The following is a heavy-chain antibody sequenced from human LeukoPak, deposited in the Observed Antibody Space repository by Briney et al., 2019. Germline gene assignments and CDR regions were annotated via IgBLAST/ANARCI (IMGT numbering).Heavy chain of an antibody. CDR2: INPNSGGT. CDR1: GYTFTGYY. CDR3: ASNYYDSSGYQDDAFDI. J-gene: IGHJ3*02. V-gene: IGHV1-2*02. D-gene: IGHD3-22*01. Sequence: ASVKVSCKASGYTFTGYYMHWVRQAPGQGLEWMGWINPNSGGTNYAQKFQGRVTMTRNTSISTAYMELSSLRSEDTAVYYCASNYYDSSGYQDDAFDIWGQGTMVTVSS.